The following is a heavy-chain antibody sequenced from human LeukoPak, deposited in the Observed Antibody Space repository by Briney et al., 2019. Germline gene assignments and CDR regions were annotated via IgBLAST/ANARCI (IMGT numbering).Heavy chain of an antibody. J-gene: IGHJ5*02. CDR3: ARDHCSSISCPLNWFDP. CDR2: ISAYNGNT. D-gene: IGHD2-2*01. V-gene: IGHV1-18*01. CDR1: GYTFTSYG. Sequence: WASVKVSCKASGYTFTSYGISWVRQAPGQGLEWMGWISAYNGNTNYAQKLQGRVTMTTDTSTSTAYMELRSLRSDDTAVYYCARDHCSSISCPLNWFDPWGQGTLVTVSS.